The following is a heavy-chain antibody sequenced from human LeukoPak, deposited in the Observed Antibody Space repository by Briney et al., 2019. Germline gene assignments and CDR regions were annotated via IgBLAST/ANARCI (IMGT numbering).Heavy chain of an antibody. J-gene: IGHJ4*02. CDR1: GGSFSGYY. V-gene: IGHV4-34*01. Sequence: SETLSLTCAVYGGSFSGYYWSWLRQPPGKGLGWIGEINHSGSTNYNPSLKSRVTISVDTSKNQFSLKLSSVTAADTAVYYCARVGPGLGSGSRTFDYWGQGTLVTVSS. CDR3: ARVGPGLGSGSRTFDY. D-gene: IGHD3-10*02. CDR2: INHSGST.